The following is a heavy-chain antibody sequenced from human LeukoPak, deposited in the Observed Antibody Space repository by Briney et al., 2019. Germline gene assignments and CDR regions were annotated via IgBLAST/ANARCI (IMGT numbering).Heavy chain of an antibody. D-gene: IGHD6-19*01. CDR3: ASGIIAVAGPDY. CDR1: GLTFSSYW. J-gene: IGHJ4*02. Sequence: GGSLRLSCAASGLTFSSYWMHWVRQAPGKGLVWVSRINSDGSSTSYADSVKGRFTISRDNAKNTLYLQMNSLRAEDTAVYYCASGIIAVAGPDYWGQGTLVTVSS. CDR2: INSDGSST. V-gene: IGHV3-74*01.